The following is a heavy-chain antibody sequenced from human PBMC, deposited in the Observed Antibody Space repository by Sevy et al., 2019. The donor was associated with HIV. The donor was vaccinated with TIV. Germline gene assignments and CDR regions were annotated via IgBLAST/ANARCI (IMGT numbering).Heavy chain of an antibody. CDR1: GFTFSANW. CDR3: AHETFGRFES. J-gene: IGHJ4*02. CDR2: IKGDGSDK. D-gene: IGHD3-16*01. V-gene: IGHV3-7*01. Sequence: RGSLRLSCAASGFTFSANWMNWVRQAPGKGLEWVANIKGDGSDKYYLDSVEGRFTISRDNAKNLLYLQMNSLRVEDTAVYYCAHETFGRFESWGQGTLVTVSS.